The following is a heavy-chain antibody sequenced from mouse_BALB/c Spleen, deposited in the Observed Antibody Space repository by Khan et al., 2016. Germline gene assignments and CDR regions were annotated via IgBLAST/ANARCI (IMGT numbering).Heavy chain of an antibody. D-gene: IGHD4-1*01. CDR3: ARSANPNY. V-gene: IGHV1-9*01. J-gene: IGHJ2*01. CDR2: ILPRSGTT. CDR1: GYTFSSYW. Sequence: QVQLKESGAELMKPGASGKISCKATGYTFSSYWIEWVKQRPGHGLEWIGEILPRSGTTNYNAKFKGKATFTADTSSNTAYMQLNSLTSEDSAAYYCARSANPNYWGQGTTLTVSS.